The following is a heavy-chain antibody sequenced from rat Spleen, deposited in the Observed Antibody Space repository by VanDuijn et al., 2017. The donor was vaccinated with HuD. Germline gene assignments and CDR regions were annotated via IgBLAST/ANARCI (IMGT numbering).Heavy chain of an antibody. CDR3: VRHEPQDYFAY. CDR2: IWTGGST. V-gene: IGHV2-30*01. CDR1: GFSLTSYN. J-gene: IGHJ2*01. Sequence: QVQLKESGPGLVQPSQTLSLTCTVSGFSLTSYNVHWVRQPTGKGLEWMGVIWTGGSTDYKSALKSRLRISRDTSKSQVFLRMNRLQPEDTGTYYGVRHEPQDYFAYWGQGLLVTVSS.